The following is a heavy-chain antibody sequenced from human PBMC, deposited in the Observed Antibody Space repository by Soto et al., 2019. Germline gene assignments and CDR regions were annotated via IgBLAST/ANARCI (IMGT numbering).Heavy chain of an antibody. CDR3: ARRYSNPSSSAGFDS. CDR2: INPYNGKT. Sequence: QVQLVQSGGEVKEPGASVKVSCKASGYTFTTYTISWVRQAPGQGLEWVGWINPYNGKTNKVQSVQGRVTRSTDPDKSTAYMEVRSLRSDATAVYYCARRYSNPSSSAGFDSWGQGTLVAVSS. J-gene: IGHJ4*02. V-gene: IGHV1-18*01. D-gene: IGHD5-12*01. CDR1: GYTFTTYT.